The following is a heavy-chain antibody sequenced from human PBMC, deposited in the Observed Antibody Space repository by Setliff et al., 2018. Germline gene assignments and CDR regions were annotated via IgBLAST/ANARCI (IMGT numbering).Heavy chain of an antibody. D-gene: IGHD2-2*01. V-gene: IGHV1-18*01. CDR2: ISVYTGHT. CDR3: ARLVRYCTRTSCQRTPGAEY. J-gene: IGHJ4*02. CDR1: GYSFSNYD. Sequence: ASVKVSCKASGYSFSNYDIMWVRQAPGQGLEWMGWISVYTGHTKSAQRFQGRVTMTTDTSTSTAYMEVKSLTSDDTAVYYCARLVRYCTRTSCQRTPGAEYWGQGTLVTVSS.